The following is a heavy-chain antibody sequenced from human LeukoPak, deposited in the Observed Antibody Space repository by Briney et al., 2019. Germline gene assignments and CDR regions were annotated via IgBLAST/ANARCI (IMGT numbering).Heavy chain of an antibody. J-gene: IGHJ4*02. V-gene: IGHV3-21*04. D-gene: IGHD3-22*01. Sequence: GGSLRLSCAASGFTFSSYSMNWVRQAPGKGLGWVSSISSSSSYIYYADSVKGRFTISRDNAKNSLYLQMNSLRAEDTAVYYCARPPYDSSGYYPFYFDYWGQGTLVTVSS. CDR1: GFTFSSYS. CDR2: ISSSSSYI. CDR3: ARPPYDSSGYYPFYFDY.